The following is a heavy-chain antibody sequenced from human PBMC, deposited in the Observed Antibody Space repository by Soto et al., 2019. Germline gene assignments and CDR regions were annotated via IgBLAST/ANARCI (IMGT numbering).Heavy chain of an antibody. CDR2: ISGTSDAA. CDR1: GFPSSTSA. D-gene: IGHD1-26*01. V-gene: IGHV3-23*01. J-gene: IGHJ6*02. Sequence: EVQLLESGGGLVQPGGSLRLSCAASGFPSSTSAMNWVRQAPGKGLEWGSIISGTSDAAYYAESVKGRFTSSRDNSKNTLYLQMNSLRAEDTAVYYCGKYSGSYPFYNGMNVWGQGTTVTVSS. CDR3: GKYSGSYPFYNGMNV.